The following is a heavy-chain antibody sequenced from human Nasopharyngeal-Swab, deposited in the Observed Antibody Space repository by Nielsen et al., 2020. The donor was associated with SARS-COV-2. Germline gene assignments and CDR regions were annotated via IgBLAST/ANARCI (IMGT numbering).Heavy chain of an antibody. Sequence: GESLKISCAASGFTFSSYWMHWVRQAPGKGLVWVSRINSDGSSTSYADPVKGRFTISRDNAKNTLYLQMNSLRAEDTAVYYCAIISHDYGDFFDYWGQGTLVTVSS. V-gene: IGHV3-74*01. D-gene: IGHD4-17*01. CDR3: AIISHDYGDFFDY. CDR1: GFTFSSYW. J-gene: IGHJ4*02. CDR2: INSDGSST.